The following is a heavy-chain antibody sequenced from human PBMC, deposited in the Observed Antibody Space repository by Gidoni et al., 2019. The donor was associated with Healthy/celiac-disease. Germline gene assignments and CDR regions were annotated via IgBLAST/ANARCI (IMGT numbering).Heavy chain of an antibody. D-gene: IGHD3-3*01. Sequence: QVQLVQSGAEVKKPGSSVKVSCKASGGTFSSYAISWVRQAPGQGLEWMGGIIPIFGTANYAQKFQGRVTITADKSTSTAYMELSSLRSEDTAVYYCARAQRDLEWFHKIYYYYYGMDVWGQGTTVTVSS. CDR3: ARAQRDLEWFHKIYYYYYGMDV. CDR1: GGTFSSYA. V-gene: IGHV1-69*06. CDR2: IIPIFGTA. J-gene: IGHJ6*02.